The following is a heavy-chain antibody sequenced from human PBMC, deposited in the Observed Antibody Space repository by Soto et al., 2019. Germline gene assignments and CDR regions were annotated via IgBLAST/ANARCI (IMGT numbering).Heavy chain of an antibody. CDR1: GGSVTISNW. V-gene: IGHV4-4*02. CDR3: ARGGYYFYMDG. CDR2: IHHSGST. Sequence: QVQLQESGPGLVKPSGTLSLTCAVSGGSVTISNWWSWVRQTPGKGLEWIGQIHHSGSTNYNPSLTSRVTISVDTSKNQFSLELKSVTAADTAVYYCARGGYYFYMDGWGKGTTVTVSS. J-gene: IGHJ6*03. D-gene: IGHD1-26*01.